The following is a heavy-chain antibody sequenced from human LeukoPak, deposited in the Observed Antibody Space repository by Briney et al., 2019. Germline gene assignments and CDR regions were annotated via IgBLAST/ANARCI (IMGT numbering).Heavy chain of an antibody. CDR3: ARAGSHDAFDI. D-gene: IGHD3-10*01. Sequence: PSQTLSLTCAVSGGSISSGGYSWSWIRPPPGKGLEWSGYIYHSGSTYYNPSLKSRVTISVDRSKNQFSLKLSSVTAAATAVYYCARAGSHDAFDIWGQGTMVTVSS. V-gene: IGHV4-30-2*01. CDR1: GGSISSGGYS. J-gene: IGHJ3*02. CDR2: IYHSGST.